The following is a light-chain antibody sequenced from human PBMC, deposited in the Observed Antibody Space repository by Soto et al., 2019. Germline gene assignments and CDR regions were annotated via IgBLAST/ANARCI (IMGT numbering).Light chain of an antibody. J-gene: IGLJ1*01. CDR3: SSYTSSSTLVV. Sequence: QSARTQPASVSGSPGQSITISCTGTSSDVGGYNYVSWYQQHPGKAPKLMIYEVSNRPPGVSNRFSVSKSGNTASLTISGLQAEDEADYYCSSYTSSSTLVVFGTGTKLTVL. CDR1: SSDVGGYNY. V-gene: IGLV2-14*01. CDR2: EVS.